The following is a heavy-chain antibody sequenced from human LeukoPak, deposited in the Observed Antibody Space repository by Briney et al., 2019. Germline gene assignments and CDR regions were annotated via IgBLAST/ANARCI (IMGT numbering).Heavy chain of an antibody. V-gene: IGHV3-33*01. D-gene: IGHD6-13*01. CDR1: GFTFSSYG. J-gene: IGHJ4*02. CDR3: ARDSLYSSSWYLY. Sequence: PGRSLRLSCAASGFTFSSYGMHWVRQAPGKGLEWVAVIWYDGSNKYYADSVKGRFTISRDNSKNTLYLQMNSLRAEDTAVYYCARDSLYSSSWYLYWGQGTLVTVSS. CDR2: IWYDGSNK.